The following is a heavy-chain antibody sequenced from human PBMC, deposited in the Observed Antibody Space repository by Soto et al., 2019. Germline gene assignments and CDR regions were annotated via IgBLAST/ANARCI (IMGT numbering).Heavy chain of an antibody. V-gene: IGHV3-74*01. CDR2: INFDGSTT. D-gene: IGHD3-10*01. Sequence: GGSLRLSCAASGFTFSAYWMHWVRQAPGEGLVWVSRINFDGSTTSYADSVRGRFTISRDNAKNTLYLQMNSLRAEDTAVYYCGRVGDGHWYFDLWGRGTLVTVYS. CDR1: GFTFSAYW. J-gene: IGHJ2*01. CDR3: GRVGDGHWYFDL.